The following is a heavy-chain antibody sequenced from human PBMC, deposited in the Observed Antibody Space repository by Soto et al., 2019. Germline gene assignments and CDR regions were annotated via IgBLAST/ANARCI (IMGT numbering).Heavy chain of an antibody. J-gene: IGHJ4*02. CDR1: GYTLTELS. CDR2: FDPEDGET. CDR3: ATPRITIFHEGAEYDY. D-gene: IGHD3-9*01. V-gene: IGHV1-24*01. Sequence: ASVKVSCKVSGYTLTELSMHWVRQAPGKGLEWMGGFDPEDGETIYAQKFQGRVTMTEDTSTDTAYMELSSLRSEDTAVYYCATPRITIFHEGAEYDYWGQGTLVTVSS.